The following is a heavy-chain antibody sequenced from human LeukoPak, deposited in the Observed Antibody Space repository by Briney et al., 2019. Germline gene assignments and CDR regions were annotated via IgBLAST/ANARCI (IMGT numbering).Heavy chain of an antibody. J-gene: IGHJ3*02. CDR2: ISGDGGST. Sequence: GGSLRLSCAAPGFMFHDYAIHWVRQAPGKGLEWVSLISGDGGSTFYADSVKGRFTISRNNSKNSLYLQMNSLRSDDTALYYCMRQRPDDAFDIWGQGTMVTVSS. D-gene: IGHD1-1*01. CDR3: MRQRPDDAFDI. CDR1: GFMFHDYA. V-gene: IGHV3-43*02.